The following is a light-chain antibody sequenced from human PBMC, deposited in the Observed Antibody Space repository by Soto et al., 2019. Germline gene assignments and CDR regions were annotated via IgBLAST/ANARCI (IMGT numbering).Light chain of an antibody. CDR1: QSVSSRD. Sequence: EIVLTQSPGTLSLSPGERATLSCRASQSVSSRDLAWCQQKPGQAPRLLIYATSSRAAGIPDRFSGGGSGTDFTLTISRLEPEDFALYYCHQYGNSPLTFGGGTKVDIK. V-gene: IGKV3-20*01. CDR2: ATS. CDR3: HQYGNSPLT. J-gene: IGKJ4*01.